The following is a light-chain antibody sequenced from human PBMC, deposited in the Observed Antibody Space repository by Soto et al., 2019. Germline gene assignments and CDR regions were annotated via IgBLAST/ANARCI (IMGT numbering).Light chain of an antibody. CDR2: GAS. V-gene: IGKV3-20*01. Sequence: ESVLNQSAGAVSLNPGERATLSCRASQSVSSNLAWYQQKPGQAPRLLIYGASNRATGSPDRFSGGGSGTDFTLTISRLEAEDFAVYYCQQYGYSPITFGQGTRLEIK. CDR3: QQYGYSPIT. J-gene: IGKJ5*01. CDR1: QSVSSN.